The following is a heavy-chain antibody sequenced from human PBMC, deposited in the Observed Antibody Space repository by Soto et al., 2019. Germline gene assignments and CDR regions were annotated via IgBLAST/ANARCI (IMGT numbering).Heavy chain of an antibody. CDR3: ARDRRLITMVRGVSLWFDP. V-gene: IGHV4-34*01. CDR2: INHSGST. J-gene: IGHJ5*02. CDR1: GGSISGYY. Sequence: SETPSLTCTVAGGSISGYYWSWIRQPPGKGLEWIGEINHSGSTNYNPSLKSRVTISVDTSKNQFSLKLSSVTAADTAVYYCARDRRLITMVRGVSLWFDPWGQGTLVTVSS. D-gene: IGHD3-10*01.